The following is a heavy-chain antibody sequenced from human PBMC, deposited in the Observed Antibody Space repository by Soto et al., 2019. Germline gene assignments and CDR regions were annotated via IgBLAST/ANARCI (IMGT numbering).Heavy chain of an antibody. V-gene: IGHV1-18*01. CDR2: ISAYNGNI. Sequence: QVQLVQSGGEVKKPGASVKVSCKASAYTFTNYGISWVRQAPGQGLEWMGWISAYNGNINYAQKFRGRVTMTTDTSPSSAYLEVRSLRSDDTAVYYCARSGRSWNLREFDSGGQGTLVTVSS. J-gene: IGHJ4*02. CDR1: AYTFTNYG. D-gene: IGHD1-7*01. CDR3: ARSGRSWNLREFDS.